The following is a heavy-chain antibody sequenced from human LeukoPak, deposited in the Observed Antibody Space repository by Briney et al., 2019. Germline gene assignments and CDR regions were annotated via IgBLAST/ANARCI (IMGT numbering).Heavy chain of an antibody. V-gene: IGHV1-8*01. J-gene: IGHJ4*02. CDR3: AAVPIAAAYYFDY. Sequence: ASVKVSCKASGYTFISYDINWVRQATGQGLEWMGWMNPNSGNTGYAQRFQGRVTMTRNTSISTAYMELSSLRSEDTAVYYCAAVPIAAAYYFDYWGQGTLVTVSS. D-gene: IGHD6-13*01. CDR2: MNPNSGNT. CDR1: GYTFISYD.